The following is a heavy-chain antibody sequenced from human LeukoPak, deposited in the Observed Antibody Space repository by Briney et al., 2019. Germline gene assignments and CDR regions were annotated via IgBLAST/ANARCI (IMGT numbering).Heavy chain of an antibody. J-gene: IGHJ6*02. V-gene: IGHV4-30-2*01. CDR1: GGSISSGGYS. Sequence: SQTLSLTCAVSGGSISSGGYSWSWIRQPPGKGLEWIGYIYHSGSTYYNPSLKSRVTISVDRSKNQFSLKLSSVTAADTAVYYCARPQPRGDYYGMDVWGQGTTVTVSS. CDR3: ARPQPRGDYYGMDV. CDR2: IYHSGST. D-gene: IGHD3-10*01.